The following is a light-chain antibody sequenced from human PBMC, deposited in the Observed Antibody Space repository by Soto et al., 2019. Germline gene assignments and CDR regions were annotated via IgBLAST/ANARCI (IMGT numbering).Light chain of an antibody. CDR3: AAWDDSLSGVV. Sequence: QSVLTQPPSVSGAPGQRVTISCTGSSSNIGAGYDVHWYQQLPGTAPKLLIYGNTNRPSGVPDRFSGSRSGTSASLAISGXRTEXEADYYCAAWDDSLSGVVFGGGTKVTVL. J-gene: IGLJ3*02. V-gene: IGLV1-40*01. CDR2: GNT. CDR1: SSNIGAGYD.